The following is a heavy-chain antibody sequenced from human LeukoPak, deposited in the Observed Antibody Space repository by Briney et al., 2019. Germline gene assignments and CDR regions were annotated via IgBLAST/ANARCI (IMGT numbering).Heavy chain of an antibody. Sequence: GESLKISCKGSGYNFANYWIGWVRQMPGKGLEWMGIIYPGDPDTRYSPSFRGQVTMSADKSITTAYLQWSSLKASDTAIYFCARHDRDYAFFDYWGQGTLVTVSS. J-gene: IGHJ4*02. CDR2: IYPGDPDT. V-gene: IGHV5-51*01. CDR3: ARHDRDYAFFDY. CDR1: GYNFANYW. D-gene: IGHD4-17*01.